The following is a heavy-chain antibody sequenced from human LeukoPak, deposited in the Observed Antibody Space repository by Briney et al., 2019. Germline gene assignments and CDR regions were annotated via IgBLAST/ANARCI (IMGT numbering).Heavy chain of an antibody. CDR3: TRHHDSSGVYWGSGFDP. J-gene: IGHJ5*02. V-gene: IGHV5-51*01. D-gene: IGHD3-22*01. CDR1: GYSFTTYW. CDR2: IYPGDSDT. Sequence: GESLKISCKTSGYSFTTYWIAWVRQMSGKGPEWMGIIYPGDSDTRYSPSFQGHVTISADKSISTAYLHWSSLKASDTAIYYCTRHHDSSGVYWGSGFDPWGQGTLVTVSS.